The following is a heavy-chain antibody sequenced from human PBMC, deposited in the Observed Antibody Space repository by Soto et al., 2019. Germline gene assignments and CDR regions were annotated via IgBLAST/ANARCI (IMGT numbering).Heavy chain of an antibody. CDR2: IYYSGST. CDR1: GGSISSSSYY. D-gene: IGHD6-13*01. CDR3: ARGIAAAGNDY. Sequence: QLQLQESGPGLVKPSETLSLTCTVSGGSISSSSYYWGWIRQPPGKGLEWIGSIYYSGSTYYNPSLTSRVTISVDTSKNQFSLKLSSVTAADTAVYYCARGIAAAGNDYWGQGTLVTVSS. J-gene: IGHJ4*02. V-gene: IGHV4-39*01.